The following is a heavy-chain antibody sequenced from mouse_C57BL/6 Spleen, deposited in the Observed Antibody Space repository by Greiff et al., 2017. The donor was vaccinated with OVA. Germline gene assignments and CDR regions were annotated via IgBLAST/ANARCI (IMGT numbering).Heavy chain of an antibody. V-gene: IGHV5-4*01. CDR2: ISDGGSYT. Sequence: EVKLVESGGGLVKPGGSLKLSCAASGFTFSSYAMSWVRQTPEKRLEWVATISDGGSYTYYPDNVKGRFTISRDNAKNNLYLQMSHLKSEDTAMYYCARDSNWDWFAYWGQGTLVTVSA. CDR3: ARDSNWDWFAY. J-gene: IGHJ3*01. D-gene: IGHD4-1*01. CDR1: GFTFSSYA.